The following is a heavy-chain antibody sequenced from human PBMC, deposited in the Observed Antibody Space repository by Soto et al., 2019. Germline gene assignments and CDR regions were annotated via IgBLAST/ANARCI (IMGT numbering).Heavy chain of an antibody. D-gene: IGHD1-26*01. CDR1: GFTFSSYS. J-gene: IGHJ6*02. Sequence: EVQLVESGGGLAQPGGSLRLSCAASGFTFSSYSMNWVRQAPGKGLEWVSYISSSSSTIYYADSVKGRFTISRDNAKNSLYLQMNSLRDEDTAVYYCARGGVEIGSYYSYYGMDVWGQGTTVTVSS. V-gene: IGHV3-48*02. CDR2: ISSSSSTI. CDR3: ARGGVEIGSYYSYYGMDV.